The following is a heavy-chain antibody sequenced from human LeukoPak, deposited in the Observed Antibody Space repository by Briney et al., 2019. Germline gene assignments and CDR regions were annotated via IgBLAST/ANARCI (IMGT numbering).Heavy chain of an antibody. CDR3: ARDSYPYNYFYGVGV. CDR1: GFTFSTYW. Sequence: GGSLRLSCAASGFTFSTYWMHWVRQAPGKGLMWVSRISGDGSSTSYADSVKGRFTISRDNAKSTLYLQMNSLRAEDTAVYYCARDSYPYNYFYGVGVWGQGTTVTVSS. CDR2: ISGDGSST. V-gene: IGHV3-74*01. J-gene: IGHJ6*02.